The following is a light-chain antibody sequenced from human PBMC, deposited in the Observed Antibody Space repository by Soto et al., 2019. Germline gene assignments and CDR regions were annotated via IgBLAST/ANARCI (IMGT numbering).Light chain of an antibody. CDR2: AAT. Sequence: DIQMTQSPSSLSASVGDRVTITCRASQSISSYLNWYQHKPGKAPNLLIYAATTLQSGVPSRFSGSGSGTDFTLTISSLQPEDFATYYCQQVSGYPLSFGGGTRWIA. J-gene: IGKJ4*01. CDR1: QSISSY. CDR3: QQVSGYPLS. V-gene: IGKV1-39*01.